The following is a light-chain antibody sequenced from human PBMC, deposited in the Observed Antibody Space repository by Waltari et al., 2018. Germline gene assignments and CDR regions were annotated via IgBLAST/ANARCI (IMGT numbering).Light chain of an antibody. CDR1: QSVSSY. V-gene: IGKV3-11*01. CDR2: GAS. J-gene: IGKJ2*01. Sequence: DIVLTQSPATLSLSPGERAPLPCRSSQSVSSYLAWYQQKPGQAPRLLIYGASNRATGIPARFSGSGSGTDFTLTISSLEPEDFAVYYCQQRSNWPPMYTFGQGTKLEIK. CDR3: QQRSNWPPMYT.